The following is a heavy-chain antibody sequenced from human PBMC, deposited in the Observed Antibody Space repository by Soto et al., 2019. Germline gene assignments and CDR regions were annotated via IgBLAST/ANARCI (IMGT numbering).Heavy chain of an antibody. Sequence: GGSLRLSCAASGFTFSSYSMNWVRQAPGKGLEWVSSISSSSSYIYCADSVKGRFTISRDNAKNSLYLQMNSLRAEDTAVYYCARDGDGYSYAGPHDYWGQGTLVTVSS. V-gene: IGHV3-21*01. CDR3: ARDGDGYSYAGPHDY. D-gene: IGHD5-18*01. CDR1: GFTFSSYS. J-gene: IGHJ4*02. CDR2: ISSSSSYI.